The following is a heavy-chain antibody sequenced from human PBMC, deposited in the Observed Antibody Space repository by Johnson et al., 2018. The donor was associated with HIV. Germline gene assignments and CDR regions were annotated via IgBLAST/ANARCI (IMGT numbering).Heavy chain of an antibody. CDR1: QFTFSSYD. Sequence: VQLVESGGGLAKPAWSPRLSCAASQFTFSSYDMHWVRQPTGKGLELVSAIGTLGDTYYPDSVQGRFAISRDNAKNSLYLQMNSLRAEYTALYYCARVITFGGVIDSDDAFDVWGHGTMVTVSS. J-gene: IGHJ3*01. D-gene: IGHD3-16*02. CDR3: ARVITFGGVIDSDDAFDV. V-gene: IGHV3-13*01. CDR2: IGTLGDT.